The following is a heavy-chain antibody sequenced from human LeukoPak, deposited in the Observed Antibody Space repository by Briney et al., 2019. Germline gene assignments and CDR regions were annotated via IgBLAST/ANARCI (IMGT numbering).Heavy chain of an antibody. CDR1: GFTFSNAW. J-gene: IGHJ4*02. V-gene: IGHV3-23*01. D-gene: IGHD6-13*01. Sequence: GGSLRLSCAASGFTFSNAWMSWVRQAPGKGLEWVSDISASGGSTYYADSVKGRFTVSRDNSKNTLYLQMRSLRADDTAVYYCAKGPRQQLVTRFDNWGQGTLVTVSS. CDR2: ISASGGST. CDR3: AKGPRQQLVTRFDN.